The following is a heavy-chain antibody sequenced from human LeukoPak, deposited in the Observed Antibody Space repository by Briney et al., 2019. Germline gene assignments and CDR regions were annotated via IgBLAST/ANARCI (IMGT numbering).Heavy chain of an antibody. D-gene: IGHD6-13*01. CDR2: DSIRGGT. CDR3: ARGPLMSAGGGVDP. CDR1: GVSISNYF. V-gene: IGHV4-4*07. Sequence: SETLSLTCSVSGVSISNYFWSWIRQSAGKGLEWIGRDSIRGGTNYNPSLASRASMSIDTSKSQFSLKLTSVTAANTAVYYCARGPLMSAGGGVDPWGQGTLVIVSS. J-gene: IGHJ5*02.